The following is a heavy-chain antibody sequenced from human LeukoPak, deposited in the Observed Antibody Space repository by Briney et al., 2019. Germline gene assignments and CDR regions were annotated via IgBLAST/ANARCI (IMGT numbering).Heavy chain of an antibody. CDR2: IYRTGDT. Sequence: SQTLSLTCTVSGGSITDNFYWSWIRQPPGKGLEWIGYIYRTGDTYNNPSLGSRVTVSLDMSKNQFSLKLSSVTAADTAVYYCARGSYYGSGRDYFDYWGQGTLVTVSS. CDR1: GGSITDNFY. V-gene: IGHV4-30-2*01. CDR3: ARGSYYGSGRDYFDY. J-gene: IGHJ4*02. D-gene: IGHD3-10*01.